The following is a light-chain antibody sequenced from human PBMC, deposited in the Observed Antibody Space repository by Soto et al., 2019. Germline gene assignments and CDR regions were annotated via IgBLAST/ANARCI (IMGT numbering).Light chain of an antibody. CDR2: KVS. J-gene: IGKJ1*01. Sequence: DVVLTQSPLSLPVTLGQPASISCRSSQTLVYSDGNIYLNWFHQRPGQSPRRLIYKVSDRDSGVPDRFRGSGSGTDFTLKISRVEAGDVGVYFCMQGTHWPRTFGQGTKVEIK. CDR1: QTLVYSDGNIY. V-gene: IGKV2-30*01. CDR3: MQGTHWPRT.